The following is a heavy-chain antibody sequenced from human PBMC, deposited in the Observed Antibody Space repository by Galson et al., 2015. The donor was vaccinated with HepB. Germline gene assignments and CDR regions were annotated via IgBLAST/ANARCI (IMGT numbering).Heavy chain of an antibody. Sequence: SLRLSCAASGFTFSTYAMFWVRQAPGKGLEWVSVISDSGATTYYADAVQGRFIISRDNSKNTLYLQMNSLRAEDTAVYYCASYSGSYLGRENWFDPWGQGTLVTVSS. CDR2: ISDSGATT. CDR1: GFTFSTYA. V-gene: IGHV3-23*01. CDR3: ASYSGSYLGRENWFDP. D-gene: IGHD1-26*01. J-gene: IGHJ5*02.